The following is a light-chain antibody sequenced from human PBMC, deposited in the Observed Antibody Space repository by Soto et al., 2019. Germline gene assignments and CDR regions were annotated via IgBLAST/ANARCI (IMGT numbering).Light chain of an antibody. Sequence: DIQMTQSPSTLSASVVDRFTMTFRASQSISPWLAWYQQKPGKAPKILIYHASSLETGVPSRFSGSGSGTEFTLTISSLQPDDFATYYCQHYNSYGTFGQGTKVDIK. J-gene: IGKJ1*01. CDR2: HAS. CDR3: QHYNSYGT. CDR1: QSISPW. V-gene: IGKV1-5*01.